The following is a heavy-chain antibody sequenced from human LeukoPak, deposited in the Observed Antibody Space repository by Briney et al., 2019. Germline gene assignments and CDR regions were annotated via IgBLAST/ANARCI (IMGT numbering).Heavy chain of an antibody. J-gene: IGHJ6*03. CDR3: ARDQGGVTRYYYYYMDV. D-gene: IGHD5-18*01. CDR1: GYTFTGYY. V-gene: IGHV1-2*02. CDR2: INPNSGGT. Sequence: GASVKVSCKASGYTFTGYYMHWVRQAPGQGLEWMGWINPNSGGTNYAQKFQGRVTMTRDTSISTAYMELSRLRSDDTAVYYCARDQGGVTRYYYYYMDVWGKGTTVTVSS.